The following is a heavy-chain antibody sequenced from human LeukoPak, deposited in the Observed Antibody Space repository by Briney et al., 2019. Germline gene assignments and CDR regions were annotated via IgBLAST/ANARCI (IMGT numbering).Heavy chain of an antibody. J-gene: IGHJ3*02. Sequence: SVKVSCKASGGTFSSYAISWVRQVPGQGLEWMGGIIPIFGTANYAQKFQGRVTITADESTSTAYMELSSLRSEDTAVYYCARGPITYDAFDIWGQGTMVTVSS. D-gene: IGHD3-10*01. CDR1: GGTFSSYA. V-gene: IGHV1-69*13. CDR2: IIPIFGTA. CDR3: ARGPITYDAFDI.